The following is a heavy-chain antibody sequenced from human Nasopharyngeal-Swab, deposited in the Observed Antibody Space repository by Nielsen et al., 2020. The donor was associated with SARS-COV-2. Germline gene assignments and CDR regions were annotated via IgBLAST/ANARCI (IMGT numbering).Heavy chain of an antibody. Sequence: GESLKISCAASGFTFSSYEMNWVRQAPGKGLEWVSYISSSGSTIYYADSVKGRFTISRDSAKNSLYLQMNSLKAEDTAVYYCARDGSSSSWYETGAFDIWGQGTMVTVSS. CDR3: ARDGSSSSWYETGAFDI. J-gene: IGHJ3*02. D-gene: IGHD6-13*01. CDR2: ISSSGSTI. V-gene: IGHV3-48*03. CDR1: GFTFSSYE.